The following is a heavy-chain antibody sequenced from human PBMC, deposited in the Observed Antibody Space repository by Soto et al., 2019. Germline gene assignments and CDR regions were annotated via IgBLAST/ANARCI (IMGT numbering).Heavy chain of an antibody. J-gene: IGHJ5*02. V-gene: IGHV3-74*01. CDR2: INTDGSRT. Sequence: GGSLRLSCAASGVTFDYYWMHWVRQAPGKGLVWVSRINTDGSRTNYADSVKGRFTISRDNAKNTLYLQMNSLRAEDTAVYYCARVATGSYNWFDPWGQGTQVTVSS. CDR3: ARVATGSYNWFDP. CDR1: GVTFDYYW. D-gene: IGHD1-26*01.